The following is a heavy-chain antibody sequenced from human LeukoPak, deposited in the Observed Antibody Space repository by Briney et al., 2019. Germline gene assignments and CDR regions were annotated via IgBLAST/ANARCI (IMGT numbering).Heavy chain of an antibody. D-gene: IGHD3-22*01. J-gene: IGHJ4*02. CDR2: MNWNGLSI. V-gene: IGHV3-20*04. CDR1: GFTFSTFW. CDR3: ARVLHKRNYDSSTYYGY. Sequence: PGGSLRLSCAASGFTFSTFWMTWVRQAPGKGLEWVCGMNWNGLSIDYADSVKGRFTISRDNAKNSLYLQMNSLRAEDTAVYYCARVLHKRNYDSSTYYGYWGQGTLVTVSS.